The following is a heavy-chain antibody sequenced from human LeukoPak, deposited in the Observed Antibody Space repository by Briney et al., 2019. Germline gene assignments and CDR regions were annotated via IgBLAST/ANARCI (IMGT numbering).Heavy chain of an antibody. CDR1: GGSISSSSYY. CDR2: IYYSGST. V-gene: IGHV4-39*01. D-gene: IGHD6-19*01. Sequence: SETLSLTCTVSGGSISSSSYYWGWIRQPPGKGLEWIGSIYYSGSTYYNPSLQSRATISVDTSKNQFSLKLSSVTAADTAVYYCARSGYSSGWYDLYLAYYYYGMDVWGQGTTVTASS. J-gene: IGHJ6*02. CDR3: ARSGYSSGWYDLYLAYYYYGMDV.